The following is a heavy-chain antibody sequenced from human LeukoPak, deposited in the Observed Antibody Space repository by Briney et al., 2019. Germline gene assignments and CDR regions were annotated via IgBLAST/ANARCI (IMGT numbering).Heavy chain of an antibody. Sequence: AGGSLRLSCAASGFTFSSYGMHWVRQAPGKGLEWVAVISYDGSNKYYADSVKGRFTISRDNSKNTLYLQMNSLRAEDTAVYYCAKDWAPRGVLDYWGQGTLVTVSS. V-gene: IGHV3-30*18. CDR2: ISYDGSNK. CDR3: AKDWAPRGVLDY. CDR1: GFTFSSYG. J-gene: IGHJ4*02. D-gene: IGHD3-16*01.